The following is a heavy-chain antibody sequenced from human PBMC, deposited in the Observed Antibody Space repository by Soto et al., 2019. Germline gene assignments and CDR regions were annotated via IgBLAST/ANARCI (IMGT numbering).Heavy chain of an antibody. D-gene: IGHD3-16*01. CDR2: IYYSGST. V-gene: IGHV4-59*08. CDR1: GGSISSYY. CDR3: ARLDGGDWFDP. J-gene: IGHJ5*02. Sequence: PSETLSLTCTVSGGSISSYYWSWIRQPPGKGLEWIGYIYYSGSTNYNPSLKSRVTISIDTSKNQFSLNLSSVTAADTAVYYCARLDGGDWFDPWSRGTLVTVSS.